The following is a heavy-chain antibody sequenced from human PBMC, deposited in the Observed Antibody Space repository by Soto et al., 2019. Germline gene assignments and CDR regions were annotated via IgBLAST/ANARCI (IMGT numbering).Heavy chain of an antibody. V-gene: IGHV1-46*01. CDR2: IDPTHGST. J-gene: IGHJ4*02. D-gene: IGHD3-22*01. CDR1: GYTFTTYY. Sequence: SVRVSCKAAGYTFTTYYMHWVRQAPGQGLEWMGVIDPTHGSTTYAQKFQGRVTMTSDTSTNTVYMELSSLKSEDTAVYYCARVPYDTTAYYAFWGQGTLVTVYS. CDR3: ARVPYDTTAYYAF.